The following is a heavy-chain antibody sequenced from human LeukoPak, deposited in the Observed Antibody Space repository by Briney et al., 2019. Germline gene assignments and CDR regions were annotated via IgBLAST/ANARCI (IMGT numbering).Heavy chain of an antibody. CDR3: ARRATVTYYAMDV. J-gene: IGHJ6*02. V-gene: IGHV3-48*03. CDR1: RFTFSSYE. Sequence: GGSLRLSCAASRFTFSSYEVNWVRQAPGKGLEWVSYISTSGSTIYYADSVKGRFTISRDNAKNSLYLQMNSLRADDTAVYYCARRATVTYYAMDVWGQGTTVTVSS. CDR2: ISTSGSTI. D-gene: IGHD4-17*01.